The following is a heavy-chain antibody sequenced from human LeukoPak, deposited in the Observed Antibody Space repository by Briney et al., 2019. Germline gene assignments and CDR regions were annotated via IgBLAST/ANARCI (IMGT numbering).Heavy chain of an antibody. V-gene: IGHV3-30-3*01. J-gene: IGHJ4*02. Sequence: GGSLRLSCAASGFTFSSYAMHWVRQVPGKGLERVAVISYDGSNKHYADSVKGRFTISRDNSKNTLYLQMNSLRAEDTAVYYCARDRNWRFDYWGQGTLVTVSS. D-gene: IGHD1-20*01. CDR1: GFTFSSYA. CDR3: ARDRNWRFDY. CDR2: ISYDGSNK.